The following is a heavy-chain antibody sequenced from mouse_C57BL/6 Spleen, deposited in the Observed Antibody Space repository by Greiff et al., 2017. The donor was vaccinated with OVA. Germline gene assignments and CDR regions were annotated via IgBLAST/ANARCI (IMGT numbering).Heavy chain of an antibody. CDR3: ARLPGSYAMDY. CDR2: LNPDNGGT. D-gene: IGHD4-1*01. Sequence: EVQLHQSGPELVKPGASVKMSCTASGYTFTDYNMHWVKQSPGKSLEWIGSLNPDNGGTSHNQKIKGKATFTVNKSSNTAVMELRSLTSEDSAVYYCARLPGSYAMDYWGQGTSVTVSS. CDR1: GYTFTDYN. V-gene: IGHV1-22*01. J-gene: IGHJ4*01.